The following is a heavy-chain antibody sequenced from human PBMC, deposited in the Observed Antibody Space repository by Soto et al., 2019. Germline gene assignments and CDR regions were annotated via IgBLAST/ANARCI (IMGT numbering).Heavy chain of an antibody. CDR1: GGSISSYY. J-gene: IGHJ3*02. D-gene: IGHD2-15*01. CDR2: IYYSGST. CDR3: ARHALLGYCSGDSCSVEAFEI. Sequence: SETLSLTCTVSGGSISSYYWSWIRQPPGKGLEWIGYIYYSGSTNYNPSLKSRVTISVDTSKNQFSLKLSSVTAADTAVYYCARHALLGYCSGDSCSVEAFEIWGQGTMVTVSS. V-gene: IGHV4-59*08.